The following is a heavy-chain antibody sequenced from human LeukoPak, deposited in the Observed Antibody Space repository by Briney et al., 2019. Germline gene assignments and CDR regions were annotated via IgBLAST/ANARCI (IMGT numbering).Heavy chain of an antibody. J-gene: IGHJ5*02. V-gene: IGHV4-39*07. CDR3: ARDQRRPIAAAGFGFDP. D-gene: IGHD6-13*01. Sequence: GSLRLSCAASGFTFSSYSMNWIRQPPGKGLEWTGSIYYSGSTYYNPSLKSRVTISVDTSKNQFSLKLSSVTAADTAVYYCARDQRRPIAAAGFGFDPWGQGTLVTVSS. CDR2: IYYSGST. CDR1: GFTFSSYS.